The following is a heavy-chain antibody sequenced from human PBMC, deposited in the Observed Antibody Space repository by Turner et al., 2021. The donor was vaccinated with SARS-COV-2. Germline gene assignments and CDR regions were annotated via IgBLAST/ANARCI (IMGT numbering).Heavy chain of an antibody. D-gene: IGHD2-21*01. CDR2: IYKSENF. CDR1: GDSVSDYY. V-gene: IGHV4-4*07. CDR3: ARASYGGYLYDY. J-gene: IGHJ4*02. Sequence: QLQESGPALVEPSETLYLTCTVSGDSVSDYYWTWIRQPSGKGLEWIWRIYKSENFNYNPALKSRVTMSVDASKNQFSLNVTSVTAADTAVYFCARASYGGYLYDYWGRGIRVTVSS.